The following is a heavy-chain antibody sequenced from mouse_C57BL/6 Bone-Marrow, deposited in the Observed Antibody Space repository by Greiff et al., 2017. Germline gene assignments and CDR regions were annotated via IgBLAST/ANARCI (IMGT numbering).Heavy chain of an antibody. V-gene: IGHV1-81*01. Sequence: QVHVKQSGAELARPGASVKLSCKASGYTFTSYGISWVKQRTGQGLEWIGEIYPRSGNTYYNETFKGKATLTADKSSSTAYMELRSLTSEDSAVYFCARDITTVARFAYWGQETLVTVSA. CDR1: GYTFTSYG. CDR2: IYPRSGNT. D-gene: IGHD1-1*01. CDR3: ARDITTVARFAY. J-gene: IGHJ3*01.